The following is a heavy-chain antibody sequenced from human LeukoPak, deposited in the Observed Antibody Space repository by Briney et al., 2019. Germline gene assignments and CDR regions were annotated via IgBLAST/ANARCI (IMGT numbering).Heavy chain of an antibody. D-gene: IGHD1-26*01. CDR1: GFTFSRYW. J-gene: IGHJ4*02. V-gene: IGHV3-74*01. CDR3: ARGSLGDGSLLIDY. Sequence: GGSLRLSCAASGFTFSRYWMHWARQAPGKGLVWVSRINSDGSDTTYADSVGGRFTSSRDNAKNTVYLQMNSLRAEDTAVYYCARGSLGDGSLLIDYWGQGTLVTVSS. CDR2: INSDGSDT.